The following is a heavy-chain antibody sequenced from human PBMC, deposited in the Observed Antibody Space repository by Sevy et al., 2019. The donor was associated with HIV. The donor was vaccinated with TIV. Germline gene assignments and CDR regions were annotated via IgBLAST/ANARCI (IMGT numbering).Heavy chain of an antibody. CDR1: GYTLTDLA. V-gene: IGHV1-24*01. Sequence: ASVKVSFKVSGYTLTDLAMHWVRQAPGKGLEWMGGFDPEDDETIYAQRFQGRVTMTEDTSTDTAYMELTSLRSEDTAVYYCATDLWFYYGDFRGFWGQGTLVTVSS. J-gene: IGHJ4*02. CDR3: ATDLWFYYGDFRGF. CDR2: FDPEDDET. D-gene: IGHD4-17*01.